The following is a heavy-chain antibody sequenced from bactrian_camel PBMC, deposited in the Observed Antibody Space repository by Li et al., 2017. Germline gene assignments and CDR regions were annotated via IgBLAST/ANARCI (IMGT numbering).Heavy chain of an antibody. D-gene: IGHD1*01. CDR2: IDYDGTA. CDR3: AVDRVRCLLAKRELMGGYTY. Sequence: HVQLVESGGGSVQAGGSLRFSCAGSGFTSSRYCMAWFRGTRGQERFEREGVAAIDYDGTADYADSVKGRFTISQDNAKNTLYLQMDSLKLEDTAMYYCAVDRVRCLLAKRELMGGYTYSGQGTQVTVSS. CDR1: GFTSSRYC. J-gene: IGHJ4*01. V-gene: IGHV3S55*01.